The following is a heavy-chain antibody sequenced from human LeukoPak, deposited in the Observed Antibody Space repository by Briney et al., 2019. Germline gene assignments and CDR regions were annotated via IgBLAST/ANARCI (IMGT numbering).Heavy chain of an antibody. CDR1: GFTFSSYS. D-gene: IGHD3-9*01. CDR2: ISSSSSYI. Sequence: GGSLRLSCAASGFTFSSYSMNWVRQAPGKGLEWVSSISSSSSYIYYADSVKGRFTISRDNAKNSLYLQMNSLRAEDTAVYYCARESLPRYFDWLLPDYWSQGTLVTVSS. CDR3: ARESLPRYFDWLLPDY. J-gene: IGHJ4*02. V-gene: IGHV3-21*01.